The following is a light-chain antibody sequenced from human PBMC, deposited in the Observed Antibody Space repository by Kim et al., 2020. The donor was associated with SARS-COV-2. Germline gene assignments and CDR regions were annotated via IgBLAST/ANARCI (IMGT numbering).Light chain of an antibody. V-gene: IGKV3-15*01. CDR1: QSVSSI. Sequence: EIVMTQSPATLSVSPGERATLSCMASQSVSSILAWYQQKPGQAPRLLIYGASTRATGIPGRFSGSGSGTEFTLTISSLQSEDFAVYYCHQYSHWPLTFGGGTKVDIK. J-gene: IGKJ4*01. CDR3: HQYSHWPLT. CDR2: GAS.